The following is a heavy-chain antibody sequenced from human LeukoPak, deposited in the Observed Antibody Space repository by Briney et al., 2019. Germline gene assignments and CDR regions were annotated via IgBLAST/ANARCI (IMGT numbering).Heavy chain of an antibody. D-gene: IGHD7-27*01. CDR1: GFTFSHYG. V-gene: IGHV3-33*01. CDR2: IWYDGSNK. CDR3: TRGLGLWYFDL. Sequence: GGSLRLSCAASGFTFSHYGMHWVRQAPGKGLEWVAVIWYDGSNKYYADSVKGRFTISRDNSKNTLYLQMNSLRAEDTAVYYCTRGLGLWYFDLWGRGTLVTVSS. J-gene: IGHJ2*01.